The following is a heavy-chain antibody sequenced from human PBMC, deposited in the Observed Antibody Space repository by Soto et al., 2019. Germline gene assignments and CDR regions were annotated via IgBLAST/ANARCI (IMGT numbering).Heavy chain of an antibody. J-gene: IGHJ4*02. Sequence: LSLTCTVSGGSISSSIYYWGWIRQPPGKGLEWIGSIYYSGSTYYNPSLKSRVTISVDTSKNRFSLKLSSVTAADTAVYYCARRLGYSYGYYFDYWGQGTLVTVSS. D-gene: IGHD5-18*01. CDR2: IYYSGST. CDR1: GGSISSSIYY. CDR3: ARRLGYSYGYYFDY. V-gene: IGHV4-39*01.